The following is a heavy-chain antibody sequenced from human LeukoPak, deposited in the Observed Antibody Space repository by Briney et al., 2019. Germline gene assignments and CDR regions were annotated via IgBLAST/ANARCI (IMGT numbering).Heavy chain of an antibody. CDR1: GFSISTYG. D-gene: IGHD3-16*01. V-gene: IGHV3-30*03. J-gene: IGHJ3*02. CDR2: ISYDGSKK. CDR3: APERWGDALDI. Sequence: PGGSLRLSCAASGFSISTYGMHWVRQAPGKGLEWVAVISYDGSKKYYADSVKGRFTISRDNSDNTLSLQMNSLRAEDTAVYYCAPERWGDALDIWGQGTMVTVSS.